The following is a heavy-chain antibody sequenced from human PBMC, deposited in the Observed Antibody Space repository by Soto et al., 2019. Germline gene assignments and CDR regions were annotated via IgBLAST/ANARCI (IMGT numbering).Heavy chain of an antibody. Sequence: AETLAITFAVYGGSFSGHSWTWIRQSPGKVLELIGDINHSGIVNYSPSLKSRVTISLDTSKNKLSLTLSAVTAANTAMYYFSTRAYDTNDYYRFEPWGQGTLVNVSS. D-gene: IGHD3-22*01. CDR3: STRAYDTNDYYRFEP. V-gene: IGHV4-34*01. CDR1: GGSFSGHS. CDR2: INHSGIV. J-gene: IGHJ5*01.